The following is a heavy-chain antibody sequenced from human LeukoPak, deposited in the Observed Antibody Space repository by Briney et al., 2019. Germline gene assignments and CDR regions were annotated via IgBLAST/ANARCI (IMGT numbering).Heavy chain of an antibody. CDR3: ARSHSSTLTWFDP. J-gene: IGHJ5*02. Sequence: GESLKISCKGSVYSFATYWIAWVRQTPRKGLDWMGIIYPRDSDTKYNPSFQGQVSISADKSISTAYLQWNSLQASDTAIYYCARSHSSTLTWFDPWGQGTLVSVSS. V-gene: IGHV5-51*01. CDR1: VYSFATYW. CDR2: IYPRDSDT.